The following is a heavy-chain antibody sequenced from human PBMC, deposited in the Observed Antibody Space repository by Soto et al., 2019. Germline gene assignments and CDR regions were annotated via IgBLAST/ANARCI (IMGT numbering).Heavy chain of an antibody. CDR1: GGSISSSSYY. J-gene: IGHJ6*02. Sequence: SETLSLTCTVSGGSISSSSYYWGWVRQPPGKGLEWIGSIYYSGSTYYNPSLKSRVTISVDTSKNQFSLKLSSVTAADTAVYYCARRGATENYYYGMDVWGQGTTVTVSS. D-gene: IGHD1-26*01. CDR2: IYYSGST. V-gene: IGHV4-39*01. CDR3: ARRGATENYYYGMDV.